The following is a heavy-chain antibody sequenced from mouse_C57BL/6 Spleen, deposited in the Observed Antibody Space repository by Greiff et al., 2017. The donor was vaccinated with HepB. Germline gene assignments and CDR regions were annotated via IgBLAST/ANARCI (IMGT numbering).Heavy chain of an antibody. J-gene: IGHJ1*03. CDR1: GYAFSSSW. Sequence: VQLQQSGPELVKPGASVKISCKASGYAFSSSWMNWVKQRPGKGLEWIGRIYPGDGDTNYNGKFKGKATLTADKSSSTAYMQLSSLTSEDSAVYFCARSPYYYGSSGYWYFDVWGTGTTVTVSS. CDR3: ARSPYYYGSSGYWYFDV. CDR2: IYPGDGDT. V-gene: IGHV1-82*01. D-gene: IGHD1-1*01.